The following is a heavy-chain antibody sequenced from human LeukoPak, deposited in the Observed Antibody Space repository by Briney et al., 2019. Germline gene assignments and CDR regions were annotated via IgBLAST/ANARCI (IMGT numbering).Heavy chain of an antibody. Sequence: GGSLRLSCAASGFNFRYYAMTWVRQAPGKGLECVSGISEGADITYYGGSVKGRFTNSRDNSKNTLYLQMNSLRAEDTAVYYCAKQNSRGFDYWGQGTLVTVSS. V-gene: IGHV3-23*01. CDR1: GFNFRYYA. J-gene: IGHJ4*02. D-gene: IGHD2/OR15-2a*01. CDR3: AKQNSRGFDY. CDR2: ISEGADIT.